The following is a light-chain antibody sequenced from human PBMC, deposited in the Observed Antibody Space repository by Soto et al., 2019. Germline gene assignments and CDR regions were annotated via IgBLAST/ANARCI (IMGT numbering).Light chain of an antibody. CDR2: DVT. Sequence: QSVLTQPASVSGSPGQSITISCTGTSSDVGGYNYVSWYQQHPGKATKLMIYDVTNRPSGVSNRFSGSKSGNTASLTISGLQAEDEADYYCSSDGSTSTLVIFGGGTKLTVL. CDR3: SSDGSTSTLVI. CDR1: SSDVGGYNY. V-gene: IGLV2-14*01. J-gene: IGLJ2*01.